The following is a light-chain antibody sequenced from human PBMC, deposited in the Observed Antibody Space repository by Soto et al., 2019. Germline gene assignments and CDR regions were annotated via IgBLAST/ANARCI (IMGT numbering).Light chain of an antibody. Sequence: VLTQPPSASGTPGQRVTISCSGSTSNIGSNTVNWYQHLPGSAPKLLIYGNDQRPSGVPDRFSGSKFGPSASLAIGGLQSEDEAEYYRASWDDSLNAWVFGGGTKVTVL. CDR2: GND. CDR3: ASWDDSLNAWV. J-gene: IGLJ3*02. CDR1: TSNIGSNT. V-gene: IGLV1-44*01.